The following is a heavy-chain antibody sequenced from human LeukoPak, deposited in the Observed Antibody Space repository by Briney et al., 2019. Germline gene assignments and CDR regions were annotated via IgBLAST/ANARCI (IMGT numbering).Heavy chain of an antibody. D-gene: IGHD4-17*01. V-gene: IGHV1-8*01. CDR1: GYTFTSYD. J-gene: IGHJ3*02. Sequence: GESLKISCKASGYTFTSYDINWVRQATGQGLEWMGWMNPNSGNTGYAQKFQGRVTMTRNTSISTAYMELSSLRSEDTAVYYCARFPVTKDAFDIWGQGTMVTVSS. CDR3: ARFPVTKDAFDI. CDR2: MNPNSGNT.